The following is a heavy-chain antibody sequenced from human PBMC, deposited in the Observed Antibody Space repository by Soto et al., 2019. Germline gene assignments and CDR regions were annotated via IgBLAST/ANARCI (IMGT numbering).Heavy chain of an antibody. J-gene: IGHJ4*02. CDR2: IIPILGIA. D-gene: IGHD4-17*01. Sequence: ASVKVSCKASGGTFSSYTISWVRQAPGQGLEWMGRIIPILGIANYAQKFQGRVTINADKSTSKAYMELSSLRSEDSAGYDCEREPTRSTGYFDYWGQGTLVTVSS. CDR1: GGTFSSYT. V-gene: IGHV1-69*02. CDR3: EREPTRSTGYFDY.